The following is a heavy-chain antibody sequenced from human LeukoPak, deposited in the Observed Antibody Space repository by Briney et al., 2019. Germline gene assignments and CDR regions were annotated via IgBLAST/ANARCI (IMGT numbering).Heavy chain of an antibody. CDR2: INHSGST. D-gene: IGHD5-18*01. J-gene: IGHJ4*02. CDR3: AREYSFGLLDY. Sequence: SETLSLTCAVYGGSFSGYYWSWIRQPPGKGLEWIGEINHSGSTNYNPSLKSRVTISVDTSKNQFSLKLSSVTAADTAVYYCAREYSFGLLDYGGRETWVPVSS. CDR1: GGSFSGYY. V-gene: IGHV4-34*01.